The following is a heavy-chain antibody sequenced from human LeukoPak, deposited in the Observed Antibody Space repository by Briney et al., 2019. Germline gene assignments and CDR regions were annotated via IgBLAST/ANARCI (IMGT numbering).Heavy chain of an antibody. CDR1: EYTFTNYY. CDR3: ARDNPFDSSGYYHSLDY. J-gene: IGHJ4*02. D-gene: IGHD3-22*01. CDR2: INPSGGST. V-gene: IGHV1-46*01. Sequence: GASVKVSCKASEYTFTNYYLHWVRQAPGQGLEWMGIINPSGGSTSYAQKFQGRVSMTRDTSTSTVYMGLSSLRSEDTAVYYCARDNPFDSSGYYHSLDYWGQGTLVTVSS.